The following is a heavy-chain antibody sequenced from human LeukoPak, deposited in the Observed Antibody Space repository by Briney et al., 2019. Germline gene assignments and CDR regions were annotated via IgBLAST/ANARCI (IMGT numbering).Heavy chain of an antibody. D-gene: IGHD5-12*01. CDR3: ASQTSGYSGYSSHY. Sequence: GGSLRLSCAASGFTFSSYAMSWVRQAPGKGLDWVSAISASGGSTSYADSVKGRFTISRDSSKNTLYLQMNSLRAVDTAVYYCASQTSGYSGYSSHYWGQGTLVTVSS. CDR1: GFTFSSYA. V-gene: IGHV3-23*01. J-gene: IGHJ4*02. CDR2: ISASGGST.